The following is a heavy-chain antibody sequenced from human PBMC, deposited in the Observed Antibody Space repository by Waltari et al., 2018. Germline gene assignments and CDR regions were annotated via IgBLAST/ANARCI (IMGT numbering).Heavy chain of an antibody. CDR1: GVTFSSYA. D-gene: IGHD3-22*01. CDR2: IIPIFGTD. J-gene: IGHJ4*02. V-gene: IGHV1-69*01. Sequence: QVQLVRSGAEVNKPGSSVKVSCKASGVTFSSYAISWVRQAPGQGLEWMGGIIPIFGTDNYAQKFQGRVTITADESTSTAYMELSSLRSEATAVYYCAPTGDYYDSSGYNYDYWGQGTLVTVSS. CDR3: APTGDYYDSSGYNYDY.